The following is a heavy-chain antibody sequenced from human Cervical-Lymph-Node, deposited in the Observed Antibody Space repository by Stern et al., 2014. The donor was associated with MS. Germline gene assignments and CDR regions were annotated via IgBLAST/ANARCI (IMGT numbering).Heavy chain of an antibody. V-gene: IGHV4-59*01. Sequence: QVQLVESGPGLVKPSETLSLTCTVSGGSISTFYWNWIRQSPGQGLEWIGQIHYSGSTNYNPSLKSRVTISVATSKNQFSLNLRSVTAADTAVYFCARRDYYDSSGYYDDAFDIWGQGTMVTVSS. CDR3: ARRDYYDSSGYYDDAFDI. D-gene: IGHD3-22*01. J-gene: IGHJ3*02. CDR2: IHYSGST. CDR1: GGSISTFY.